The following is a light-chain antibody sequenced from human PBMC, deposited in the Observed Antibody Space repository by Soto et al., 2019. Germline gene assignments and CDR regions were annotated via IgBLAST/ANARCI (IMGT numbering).Light chain of an antibody. CDR3: QQYKNWPWT. Sequence: LVMTPSPATLSVSPGERATHSCRTSQSVSSSLAWYQQKPGQAPSLLIYGASTRATGIPARFSGSGSGTEFTLTISSLQSEDCAVYYCQQYKNWPWTFGQGTKVDIK. V-gene: IGKV3-15*01. CDR1: QSVSSS. J-gene: IGKJ1*01. CDR2: GAS.